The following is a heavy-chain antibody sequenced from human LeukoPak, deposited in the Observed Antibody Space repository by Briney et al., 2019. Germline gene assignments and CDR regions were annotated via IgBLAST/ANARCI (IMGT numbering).Heavy chain of an antibody. J-gene: IGHJ6*02. CDR2: VGTNHDT. V-gene: IGHV3-13*01. CDR3: TREWRGIASHYSGMDV. Sequence: GGSLRLSCVASGFSVSTFDMYWVRQAAGGGVEWVAAVGTNHDTLYLGSVKGRFTISRENAKNSLSLEMSYLTVEDTAVYYCTREWRGIASHYSGMDVWGQGTAVIVSS. CDR1: GFSVSTFD. D-gene: IGHD3-16*02.